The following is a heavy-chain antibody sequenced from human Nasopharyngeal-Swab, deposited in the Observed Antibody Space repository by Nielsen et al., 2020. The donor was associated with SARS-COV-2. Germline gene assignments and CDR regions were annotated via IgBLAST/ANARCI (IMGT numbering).Heavy chain of an antibody. CDR2: ISSSSSYI. Sequence: GESLKISWAASGFTFSSYSMNWVRQAPGKGLEWVSSISSSSSYIYYADSVKGRFTISRDNAKNSLYLQMNSLRAEDTAVYYCARDVGLGSFDYWGQGTLVTVSS. CDR1: GFTFSSYS. V-gene: IGHV3-21*01. CDR3: ARDVGLGSFDY. D-gene: IGHD2-15*01. J-gene: IGHJ4*02.